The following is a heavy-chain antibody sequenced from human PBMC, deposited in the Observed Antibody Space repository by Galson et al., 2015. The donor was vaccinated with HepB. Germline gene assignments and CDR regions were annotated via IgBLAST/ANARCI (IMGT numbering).Heavy chain of an antibody. CDR1: GYSFTSYW. CDR2: IDPSDSYT. D-gene: IGHD6-13*01. Sequence: QSGAEVKKPGGSLKISCKGSGYSFTSYWIGWVRQMPGKGLEWMGRIDPSDSYTNYSPSFQGHVTISADKSISTAYLQWSSLKASDTAMYYCASSEGSSWADAFDIWGQGTMVTVSS. V-gene: IGHV5-10-1*01. CDR3: ASSEGSSWADAFDI. J-gene: IGHJ3*02.